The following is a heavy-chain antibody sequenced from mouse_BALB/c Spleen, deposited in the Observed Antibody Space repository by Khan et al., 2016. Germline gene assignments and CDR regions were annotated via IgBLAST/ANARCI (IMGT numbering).Heavy chain of an antibody. CDR2: IWAGGSS. D-gene: IGHD1-3*01. Sequence: QVQLKESGPGLVAPSQSLSITCTVSGFSLTSYGVHWVRQPPGKGLEWLGVIWAGGSSTYNPALMSSLSISNDNSKSQVFLNMNSLQTDDTAMYSCARLEDIWGQGTTLTVSS. CDR1: GFSLTSYG. J-gene: IGHJ2*01. CDR3: ARLEDI. V-gene: IGHV2-9*02.